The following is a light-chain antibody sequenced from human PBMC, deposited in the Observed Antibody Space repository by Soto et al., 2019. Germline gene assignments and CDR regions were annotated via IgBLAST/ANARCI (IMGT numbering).Light chain of an antibody. V-gene: IGKV3-11*01. Sequence: IVLTQSPTTLSLSPGEGATLSCRASQSVSRFLAWFQQKPGQAPRLLIYDASNRATGIQARFSGSGSGTDFTLTISSREPEDFAVYYCQQRSNWPLTFGPGTKVDMK. CDR1: QSVSRF. J-gene: IGKJ3*01. CDR2: DAS. CDR3: QQRSNWPLT.